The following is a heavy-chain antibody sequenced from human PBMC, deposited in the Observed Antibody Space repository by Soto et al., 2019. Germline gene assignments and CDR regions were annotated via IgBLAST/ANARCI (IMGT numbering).Heavy chain of an antibody. CDR3: AGTTSHQWYYMDV. CDR2: TYYRSRWYN. Sequence: SQTLSLTCVISGDSVSSNSAAWNWIRLSPSRGLEWLARTYYRSRWYNDYAVSVRSRITVNPDTSKNQFSLQLTSVTPEDTAVYYWAGTTSHQWYYMDVWGKGTTVTVSS. D-gene: IGHD1-7*01. V-gene: IGHV6-1*01. CDR1: GDSVSSNSAA. J-gene: IGHJ6*03.